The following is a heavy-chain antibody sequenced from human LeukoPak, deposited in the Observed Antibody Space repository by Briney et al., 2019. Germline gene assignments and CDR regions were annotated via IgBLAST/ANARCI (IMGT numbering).Heavy chain of an antibody. D-gene: IGHD4-17*01. V-gene: IGHV4-59*01. J-gene: IGHJ5*02. CDR2: IYYSGST. Sequence: SETLSLTCTVPGGSISSYYWSWIRQPPGKGLEWIGYIYYSGSTNYNPSLKSRVTISVDTSKNQFSLKLSSVTAADTAVYYCASWELDYGDYGWFDPWGQGTLVTVSS. CDR3: ASWELDYGDYGWFDP. CDR1: GGSISSYY.